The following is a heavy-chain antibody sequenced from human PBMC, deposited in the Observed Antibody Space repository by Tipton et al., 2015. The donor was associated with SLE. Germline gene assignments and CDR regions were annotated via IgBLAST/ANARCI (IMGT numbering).Heavy chain of an antibody. CDR2: IYYSGST. V-gene: IGHV4-39*07. CDR3: ASYGGSSWGDAFDI. CDR1: GGSISSSSHY. J-gene: IGHJ3*02. D-gene: IGHD6-13*01. Sequence: TLSLTCTVSGGSISSSSHYWGWIRQPPGKGLEWIGSIYYSGSTYYNPSLKSRVTISVDTSKNQFSLKLSSVTAADTAVYYCASYGGSSWGDAFDIWGQGTMVTVSS.